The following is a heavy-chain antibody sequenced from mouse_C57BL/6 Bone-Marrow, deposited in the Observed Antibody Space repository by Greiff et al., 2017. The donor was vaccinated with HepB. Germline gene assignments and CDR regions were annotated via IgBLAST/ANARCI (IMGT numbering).Heavy chain of an antibody. Sequence: VQRVESGPGLVAPSQSLSITCTVSGFSLTSYGVHWVRQPPGKGLEWLVVIWSDGSTTYNSALKSRLSISKDNSKSQVFLKMNSLQTDDTAMYYCARHGVYYYGSSHWYFDVWGTGTTVTVSS. CDR2: IWSDGST. CDR3: ARHGVYYYGSSHWYFDV. V-gene: IGHV2-6-1*01. J-gene: IGHJ1*03. CDR1: GFSLTSYG. D-gene: IGHD1-1*01.